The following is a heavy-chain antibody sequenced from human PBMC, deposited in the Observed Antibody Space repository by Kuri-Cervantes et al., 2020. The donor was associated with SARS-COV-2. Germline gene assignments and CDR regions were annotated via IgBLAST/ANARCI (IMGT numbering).Heavy chain of an antibody. CDR3: AKRDAYSQGSYFDY. V-gene: IGHV3-23*01. D-gene: IGHD5-24*01. Sequence: GESLKISCAASGFTFSNYAMTWVRRAPGKGLEWVSTISGSDDVTHLADSVKGRFTVSRDNSRNTLYLEMSSLRVEDTAVYYCAKRDAYSQGSYFDYWGHGTLVTVSS. CDR2: ISGSDDVT. CDR1: GFTFSNYA. J-gene: IGHJ4*01.